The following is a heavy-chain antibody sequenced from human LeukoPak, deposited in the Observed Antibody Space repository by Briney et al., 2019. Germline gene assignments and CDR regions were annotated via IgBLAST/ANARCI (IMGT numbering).Heavy chain of an antibody. D-gene: IGHD4-17*01. V-gene: IGHV1-2*02. CDR1: GYTFTGYY. CDR3: ARTTVTTFQEIDY. Sequence: ASVKVSCKASGYTFTGYYMHWVRQAPGQGLEWMGWINPNSGGTNYAQKFQGRVTMTRDTSISTAYMELSRLRSDDTAVYYCARTTVTTFQEIDYWGQGTLVTVSS. J-gene: IGHJ4*02. CDR2: INPNSGGT.